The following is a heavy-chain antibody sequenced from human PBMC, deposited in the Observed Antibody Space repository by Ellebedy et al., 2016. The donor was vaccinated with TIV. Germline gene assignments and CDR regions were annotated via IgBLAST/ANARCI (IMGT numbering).Heavy chain of an antibody. D-gene: IGHD2-21*01. CDR2: MNNNGGNT. CDR3: ARDPGGGGDFGDNWFDP. V-gene: IGHV3-64*04. CDR1: GFTFSHYA. J-gene: IGHJ5*02. Sequence: GGSLRLSCSASGFTFSHYAMHWVRQAPGKGLEYVSAMNNNGGNTYYADSVKGRFTISRDNSKNTLYLQMNSLTAEDTAVYYCARDPGGGGDFGDNWFDPWGQGTLVTVSS.